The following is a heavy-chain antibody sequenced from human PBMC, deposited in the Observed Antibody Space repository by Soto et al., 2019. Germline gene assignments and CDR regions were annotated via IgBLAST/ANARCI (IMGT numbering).Heavy chain of an antibody. CDR3: ARVGLQLRKFDY. J-gene: IGHJ4*02. V-gene: IGHV1-3*01. CDR2: INAGNGNT. Sequence: GASVKVSCKASGYTFTSYAMHWVRQASGQRLEWMGWINAGNGNTKYSQKFQGRVTITRDTSASTAYMELSSLRSEDTAVYYCARVGLQLRKFDYWGQGTLVTVSS. D-gene: IGHD2-2*01. CDR1: GYTFTSYA.